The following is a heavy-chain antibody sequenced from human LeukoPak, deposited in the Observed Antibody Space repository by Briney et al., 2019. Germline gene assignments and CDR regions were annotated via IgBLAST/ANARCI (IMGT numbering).Heavy chain of an antibody. J-gene: IGHJ3*02. CDR2: ISYDGSNK. CDR1: GFTFSSYG. D-gene: IGHD1-14*01. Sequence: GRSLRLSCAASGFTFSSYGMHWGRQAPGKGLEWVAVISYDGSNKYYADSVKGRFTISRDNSKNTLYLQMNSLRAEDTAVYYCAKESALTNAFDIWGQGTMVTVSS. V-gene: IGHV3-30*18. CDR3: AKESALTNAFDI.